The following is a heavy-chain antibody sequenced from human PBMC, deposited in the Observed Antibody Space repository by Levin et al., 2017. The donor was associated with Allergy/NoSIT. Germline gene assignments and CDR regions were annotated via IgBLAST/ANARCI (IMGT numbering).Heavy chain of an antibody. CDR2: IYWDDEK. CDR3: AHRPYSWGVGDYFDY. V-gene: IGHV2-5*02. CDR1: GFSLSTLGMG. J-gene: IGHJ4*02. Sequence: KVSGPTLVKPTQTLTLTCNFSGFSLSTLGMGVGWIRQPPGKALEWLGLIYWDDEKRYNPSLRSRLTITKDTSKNQVVLTMTNMDPVDTATYFCAHRPYSWGVGDYFDYWGQGTLVTVSS. D-gene: IGHD2-15*01.